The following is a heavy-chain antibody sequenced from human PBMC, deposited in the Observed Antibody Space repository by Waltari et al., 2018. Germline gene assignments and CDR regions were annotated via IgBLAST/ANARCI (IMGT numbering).Heavy chain of an antibody. D-gene: IGHD3-3*01. CDR3: ARDYPNGEFWSGRHYGIDV. CDR1: GGSISSYY. CDR2: IYYSGST. Sequence: QVQLQESGPGLVKPSETLSLTCTVSGGSISSYYWRWIRQPPGKGLEWIGNIYYSGSTNYNPSLKSRVTISVDTSKNQFSLKLSSVTAADTAVYYCARDYPNGEFWSGRHYGIDVWGQGTTVTVSS. V-gene: IGHV4-59*01. J-gene: IGHJ6*02.